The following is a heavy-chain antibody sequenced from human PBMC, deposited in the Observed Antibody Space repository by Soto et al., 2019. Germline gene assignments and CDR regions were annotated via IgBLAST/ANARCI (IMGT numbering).Heavy chain of an antibody. D-gene: IGHD3-9*01. CDR3: SSVDISTVHRCMDF. CDR1: GGSIRSCNLY. J-gene: IGHJ6*02. V-gene: IGHV4-30-4*01. Sequence: VQVQELGPGLADPAQTLSHHWTISGGSIRSCNLYWGWNRQHPVKGLEWIGYIYDRGSTTYSHSFNSRGTISVHTYKHQFSLKLNSVTAAHTAVNHCSSVDISTVHRCMDFWGQGTTVTVSS. CDR2: IYDRGST.